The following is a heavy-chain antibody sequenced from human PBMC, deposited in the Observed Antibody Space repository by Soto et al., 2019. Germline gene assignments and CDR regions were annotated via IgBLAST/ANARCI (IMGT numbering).Heavy chain of an antibody. Sequence: ASVKVSCKASGYTFTGYYMHWVRQAPGQGIEWMGWINPNSGGTNYAQKFQGWVTMTRDTSISTAYMELSRLRSDDTAVYYCARGGYCIRTSCYPPNFYGMDVWGQGTTVTVSS. CDR1: GYTFTGYY. CDR2: INPNSGGT. D-gene: IGHD2-2*01. V-gene: IGHV1-2*04. CDR3: ARGGYCIRTSCYPPNFYGMDV. J-gene: IGHJ6*02.